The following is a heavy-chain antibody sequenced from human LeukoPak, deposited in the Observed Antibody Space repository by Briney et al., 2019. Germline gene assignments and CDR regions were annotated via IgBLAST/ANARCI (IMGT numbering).Heavy chain of an antibody. CDR3: AKDLEQQLLRDGYFDY. J-gene: IGHJ4*02. Sequence: GGSLRLSCAASGFTFSSYAMSWVRQAPGKGLEWVSAISGSGGSTCYADSVKGRFTISRDNSKNTLYLQMNSLRAEDTAVYYCAKDLEQQLLRDGYFDYWGQGTLVTVSS. V-gene: IGHV3-23*01. CDR2: ISGSGGST. D-gene: IGHD6-13*01. CDR1: GFTFSSYA.